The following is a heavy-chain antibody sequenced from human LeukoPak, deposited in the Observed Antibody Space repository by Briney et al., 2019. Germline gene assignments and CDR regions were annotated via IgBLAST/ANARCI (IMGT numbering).Heavy chain of an antibody. Sequence: ASVKVSCKASGYTFTNYGINWVRQAPGQGLEWMGWISVYNGHTNYAQKLQGRVTMTTDTSTSSAYMELRSLRSDDTAVYFCARDRSSFDYWGQGTLVTVSS. CDR3: ARDRSSFDY. D-gene: IGHD1-26*01. V-gene: IGHV1-18*01. J-gene: IGHJ4*02. CDR2: ISVYNGHT. CDR1: GYTFTNYG.